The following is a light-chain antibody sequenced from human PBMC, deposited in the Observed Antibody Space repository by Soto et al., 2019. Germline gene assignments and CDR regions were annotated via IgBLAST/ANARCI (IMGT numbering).Light chain of an antibody. Sequence: QSVLTQPPSVSAAPGQKVTISCSGSASNVGSDYVSWYQHLPGTAPKLLIYDNNKRPSGIPDRFSGSKSGTSATLDITGLQTGDEADYYCATWDGSLSEGVFGGGTKVTVL. CDR3: ATWDGSLSEGV. V-gene: IGLV1-51*01. J-gene: IGLJ3*02. CDR2: DNN. CDR1: ASNVGSDY.